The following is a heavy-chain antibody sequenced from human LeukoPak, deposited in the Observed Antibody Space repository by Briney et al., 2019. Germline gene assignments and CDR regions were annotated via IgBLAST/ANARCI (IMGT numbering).Heavy chain of an antibody. J-gene: IGHJ4*02. CDR3: ATTLND. CDR2: ISAYNGNT. V-gene: IGHV1-18*01. CDR1: GYTFTSYG. Sequence: ASVKVSCKASGYTFTSYGISWVRQAPGQGLEWMGWISAYNGNTNYAQKLQGRVTMTRNTSISTAYMELSSLRSEDTAVYYCATTLNDWGQGTLVTVSS. D-gene: IGHD3-16*01.